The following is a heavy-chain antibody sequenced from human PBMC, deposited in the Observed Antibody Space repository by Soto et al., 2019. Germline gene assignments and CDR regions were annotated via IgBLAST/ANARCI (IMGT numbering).Heavy chain of an antibody. CDR1: GFTFSSYA. Sequence: GSLRLSCAASGFTFSSYAMSWVRQAPGKGLEWVSAISGSGGSTYYADSVKGRFTISRDNSKNTLYLQMNSLRAEDTAVYYCAKDQRVAVATPPGYFDYWGQGTLVTVSS. V-gene: IGHV3-23*01. CDR2: ISGSGGST. CDR3: AKDQRVAVATPPGYFDY. D-gene: IGHD6-19*01. J-gene: IGHJ4*02.